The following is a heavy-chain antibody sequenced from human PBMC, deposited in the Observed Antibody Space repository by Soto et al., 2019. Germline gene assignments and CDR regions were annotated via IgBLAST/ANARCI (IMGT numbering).Heavy chain of an antibody. CDR2: IYYSGST. V-gene: IGHV4-59*01. D-gene: IGHD3-22*01. Sequence: PSETLSLTCTVSGGSISSYYWSWIRQPPGKGLEWIGYIYYSGSTNYNPSLKSRVTISVDTSKNQFSLKLSSVTAADTAVYYCARLYYYDSSGYYPFDYWGQGTLVTVSS. CDR1: GGSISSYY. CDR3: ARLYYYDSSGYYPFDY. J-gene: IGHJ4*02.